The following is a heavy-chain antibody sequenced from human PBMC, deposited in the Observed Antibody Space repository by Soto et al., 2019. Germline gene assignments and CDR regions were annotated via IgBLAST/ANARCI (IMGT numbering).Heavy chain of an antibody. D-gene: IGHD6-6*01. CDR3: ARQGYSSSLDY. CDR2: IFPSDSDT. Sequence: PGESLKISCKSSGYRFTTSWIGWVRQMPGKGLEWMGIIFPSDSDTRYSPSFQGQVTISADKSISTAYLQWSNLKASDTAMYYCARQGYSSSLDYWGQRTLVTVSS. V-gene: IGHV5-51*01. J-gene: IGHJ4*02. CDR1: GYRFTTSW.